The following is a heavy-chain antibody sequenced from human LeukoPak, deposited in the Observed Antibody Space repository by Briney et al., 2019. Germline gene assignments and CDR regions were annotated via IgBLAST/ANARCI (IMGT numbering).Heavy chain of an antibody. D-gene: IGHD2-21*01. V-gene: IGHV3-53*01. Sequence: GGSLRLSCAASGFTFSVYAMSWVRQAPGKGLEWVSVIYSGGSTYNADSVNGRFTVSRDNSRNTLFLQMNNLRAEDTALYFCASAREYCGSAECYEYFQHWGQGTLVIVSS. CDR3: ASAREYCGSAECYEYFQH. CDR2: IYSGGST. CDR1: GFTFSVYA. J-gene: IGHJ1*01.